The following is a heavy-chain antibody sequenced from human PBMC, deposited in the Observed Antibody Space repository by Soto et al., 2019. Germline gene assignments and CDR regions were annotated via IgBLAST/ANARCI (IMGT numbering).Heavy chain of an antibody. V-gene: IGHV3-23*01. Sequence: GGSLKLSCAASGLPFSSYAMSWVRQAPGKGLEWVSAISGSGGSTYYADSVKGRFTISRDNSKNTLYLQMNSLRAEDTAVYYCAKGKAVAGKALIAEYFQHWGQGTLVTVSS. D-gene: IGHD6-19*01. CDR3: AKGKAVAGKALIAEYFQH. CDR2: ISGSGGST. CDR1: GLPFSSYA. J-gene: IGHJ1*01.